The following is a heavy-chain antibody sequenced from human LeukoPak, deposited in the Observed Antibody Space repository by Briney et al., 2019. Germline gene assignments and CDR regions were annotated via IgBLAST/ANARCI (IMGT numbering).Heavy chain of an antibody. D-gene: IGHD4-23*01. CDR2: INWNSDTK. V-gene: IGHV3-9*01. CDR1: GFAFHNYA. Sequence: GRSLRLSCVGSGFAFHNYAMHWVRRPPGKGLEWVSAINWNSDTKACADSVRGRFTISRDRARNSLYLQMDSLRPEDTALYYCAKDTGGNGAYFYAMDVWGQGTSVTVSS. CDR3: AKDTGGNGAYFYAMDV. J-gene: IGHJ6*02.